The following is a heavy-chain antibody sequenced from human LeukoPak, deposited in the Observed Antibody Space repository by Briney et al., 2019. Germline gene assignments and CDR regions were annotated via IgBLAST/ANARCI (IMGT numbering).Heavy chain of an antibody. CDR2: ISGSGGIT. CDR1: RFTFSSYA. V-gene: IGHV3-23*01. CDR3: AKDHASSHQPVGMDV. J-gene: IGHJ6*02. D-gene: IGHD2-2*01. Sequence: PGGSLRLSCGASRFTFSSYAMSWVRQAPGKGLQWVSAISGSGGITYYADSVKGRFTISRDNSKNTLYLQMTSLRAEDTAVYYCAKDHASSHQPVGMDVWGQGTTVTVSS.